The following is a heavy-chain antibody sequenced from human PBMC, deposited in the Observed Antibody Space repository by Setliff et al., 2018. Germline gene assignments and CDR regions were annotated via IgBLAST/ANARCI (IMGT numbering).Heavy chain of an antibody. J-gene: IGHJ4*02. D-gene: IGHD3-16*01. CDR1: GNIFTGHF. CDR3: ARDTLTLGDITLFDY. Sequence: ASVKVSCKASGNIFTGHFLHWVRQAPGQGLEWMGWINPDTGDTHYPVNFQGRVTMTRDTSISTGSMELSRLRSDDTAIYYCARDTLTLGDITLFDYWGQGTLVTVSS. CDR2: INPDTGDT. V-gene: IGHV1-2*02.